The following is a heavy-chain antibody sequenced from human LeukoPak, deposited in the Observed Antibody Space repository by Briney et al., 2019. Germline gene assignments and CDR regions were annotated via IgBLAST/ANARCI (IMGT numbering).Heavy chain of an antibody. Sequence: SETLSLTCAVYGGSFSGYYWSWIRQPPGKGLEWIGEINHSGSTNYNPSLKSRVTISVDTSKNQFSLKLSSVTAADTAVYYCARTPWSGWGWFDPWAREPWSPSPQ. CDR3: ARTPWSGWGWFDP. J-gene: IGHJ5*02. D-gene: IGHD6-19*01. CDR1: GGSFSGYY. V-gene: IGHV4-34*01. CDR2: INHSGST.